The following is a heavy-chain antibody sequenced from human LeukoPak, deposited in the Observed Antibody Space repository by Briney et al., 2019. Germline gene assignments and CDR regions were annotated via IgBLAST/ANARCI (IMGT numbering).Heavy chain of an antibody. J-gene: IGHJ6*02. CDR3: AGTDIVVVPAAEGFYGMDV. CDR2: IYYSGST. Sequence: PSETLSLTCTVSGGSISSYYWSWIRQPPGKGLEWIGYIYYSGSTNYNPSLKSRVTISVDTSKNQFSLKLSSVTAADTAVYYCAGTDIVVVPAAEGFYGMDVWGQGTTVTVSS. CDR1: GGSISSYY. V-gene: IGHV4-59*01. D-gene: IGHD2-2*01.